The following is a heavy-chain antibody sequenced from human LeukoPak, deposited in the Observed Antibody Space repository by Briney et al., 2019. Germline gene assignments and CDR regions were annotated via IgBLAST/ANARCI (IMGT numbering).Heavy chain of an antibody. CDR3: ARILPQTYDSSAYYYFGMGTSDI. CDR2: IKDSGST. CDR1: GGSFSGYY. V-gene: IGHV4-34*01. J-gene: IGHJ3*02. D-gene: IGHD3-22*01. Sequence: SETLSLTCAVYGGSFSGYYWSWIRQPPGKGLEWIGEIKDSGSTNYTPTLKSRVTISVDTSKNQFSLKLSSVTAADTAVYYCARILPQTYDSSAYYYFGMGTSDIWGQGTMVTVSS.